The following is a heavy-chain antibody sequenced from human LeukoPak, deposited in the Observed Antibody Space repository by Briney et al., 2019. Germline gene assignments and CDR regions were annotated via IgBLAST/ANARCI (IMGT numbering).Heavy chain of an antibody. CDR2: IIPIFGTA. V-gene: IGHV1-69*13. J-gene: IGHJ4*02. CDR1: GGTFSSYA. D-gene: IGHD3-22*01. CDR3: ADSSGYYAEHYFDY. Sequence: GASVKVSCKASGGTFSSYAISWVRQAPGQGREWMGGIIPIFGTANYAQKFQGRVTITADESTSTAYMELSSLRSQDTAVYYCADSSGYYAEHYFDYWGQGTLVTVSS.